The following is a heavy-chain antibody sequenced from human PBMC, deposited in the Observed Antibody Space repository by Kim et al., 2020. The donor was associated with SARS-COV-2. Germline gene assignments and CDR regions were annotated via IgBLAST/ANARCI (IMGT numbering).Heavy chain of an antibody. V-gene: IGHV4-59*13. CDR1: GGSISSYY. CDR3: ARGPTGTFDY. Sequence: SETLSLTCTVSGGSISSYYWSWIRQPPGKGLEWIGYIYYSGSTNYNPSLKSRVTISVDTSKNQFSLKLSSVTAADTAVYYCARGPTGTFDYWGQGTLVTVSS. CDR2: IYYSGST. J-gene: IGHJ4*02.